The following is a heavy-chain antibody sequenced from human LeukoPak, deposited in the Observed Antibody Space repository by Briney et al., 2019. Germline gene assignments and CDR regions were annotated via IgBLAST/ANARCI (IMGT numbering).Heavy chain of an antibody. CDR1: GGSISSYY. V-gene: IGHV4-59*01. D-gene: IGHD6-19*01. CDR3: AREKGYSSGWYRSYGMDV. J-gene: IGHJ6*02. CDR2: IYYSGST. Sequence: SETLSLTCTVSGGSISSYYWSWIRQPPGKGLEWIGYIYYSGSTNYNPSLKSRVTISVDTSKNQFSLKLSSVTAADTAVYYCAREKGYSSGWYRSYGMDVWGQGTTVTVSS.